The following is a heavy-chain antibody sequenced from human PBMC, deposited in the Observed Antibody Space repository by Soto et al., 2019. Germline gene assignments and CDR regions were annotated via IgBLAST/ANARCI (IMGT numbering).Heavy chain of an antibody. CDR2: ISGSGGSK. Sequence: GGSLRLSFAASGFTFRSFAMYWVRQAPGKGLECVSAISGSGGSKYYADSVKGRFTISRDNSKNTLYLQMNSLRAEDTAVYYCAKQGSYTLYYFDYWGQGTLVTVSS. J-gene: IGHJ4*02. D-gene: IGHD1-26*01. CDR3: AKQGSYTLYYFDY. V-gene: IGHV3-23*01. CDR1: GFTFRSFA.